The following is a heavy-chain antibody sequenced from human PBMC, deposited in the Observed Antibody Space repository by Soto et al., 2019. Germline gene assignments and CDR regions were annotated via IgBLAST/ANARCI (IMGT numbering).Heavy chain of an antibody. CDR3: AKGQGVDY. J-gene: IGHJ4*02. CDR1: GFTFSSYG. V-gene: IGHV3-30*18. Sequence: GGSLRLSCAASGFTFSSYGMHWVRQAPGKGLEWVAVISYDGSNKYYADSVKGRFTISRDNSKNTLYLQMNSLRAEDTAVYYCAKGQGVDYWGQGTLVTVSS. CDR2: ISYDGSNK.